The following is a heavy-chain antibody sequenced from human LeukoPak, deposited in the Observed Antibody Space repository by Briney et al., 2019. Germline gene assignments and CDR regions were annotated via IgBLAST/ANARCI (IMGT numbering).Heavy chain of an antibody. D-gene: IGHD3-22*01. J-gene: IGHJ4*02. CDR3: ARGLRMSYYDRSGYYGLDY. Sequence: PSETLSLTCTVSGGSISSYYWSWIRQPTGKGLEWIGYIYYSGSTNYNPSLKSRVTISVDTSKNHFSLQLSSVTAADTAVYYCARGLRMSYYDRSGYYGLDYWGQGTLVTVSS. CDR1: GGSISSYY. V-gene: IGHV4-59*12. CDR2: IYYSGST.